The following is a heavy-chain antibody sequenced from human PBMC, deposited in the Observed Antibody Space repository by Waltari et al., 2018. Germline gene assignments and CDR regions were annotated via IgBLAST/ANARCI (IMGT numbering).Heavy chain of an antibody. CDR3: ARRHSTYPHFDY. D-gene: IGHD2-2*01. CDR2: IKQDGSEK. CDR1: GFTFTNYW. Sequence: EVQLVESGGGLVQPGGSLRLSCAASGFTFTNYWMTWVRQAPGKGLEWVANIKQDGSEKYYVDSLKGRFIISRDNAKNSLFLQMNSLRAEDTAVYYCARRHSTYPHFDYWGQGTLVTVSS. V-gene: IGHV3-7*01. J-gene: IGHJ4*02.